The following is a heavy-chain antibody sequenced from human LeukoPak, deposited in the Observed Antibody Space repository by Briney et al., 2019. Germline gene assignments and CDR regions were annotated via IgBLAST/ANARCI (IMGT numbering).Heavy chain of an antibody. V-gene: IGHV1-46*01. CDR2: INPSGGST. CDR1: GYTFTGYY. J-gene: IGHJ3*02. CDR3: ARIKRGDSSGYYPSPGHAFDI. Sequence: ASVKVSCKASGYTFTGYYMHWVRQAPGRGLEWMGIINPSGGSTSYAQKFQGRVTMTRDTSTSTVYMELSSLRSEDTAVYYCARIKRGDSSGYYPSPGHAFDIWGQGTMVTVSS. D-gene: IGHD3-22*01.